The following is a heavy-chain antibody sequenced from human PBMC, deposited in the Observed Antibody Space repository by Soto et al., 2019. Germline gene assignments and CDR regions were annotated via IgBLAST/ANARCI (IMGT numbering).Heavy chain of an antibody. J-gene: IGHJ6*02. CDR1: GGSISSGDYY. D-gene: IGHD1-26*01. V-gene: IGHV4-30-4*01. CDR2: IYYSGST. CDR3: ARDVPSGFYPDGPPLIYCMDV. Sequence: SETLSLTCTVSGGSISSGDYYWSWIRQPPGKGLEWIGYIYYSGSTYYNPSLKSRVTISVDTSKNQSSLKLSSETAADTAVYYCARDVPSGFYPDGPPLIYCMDVWGQGTTVTVSS.